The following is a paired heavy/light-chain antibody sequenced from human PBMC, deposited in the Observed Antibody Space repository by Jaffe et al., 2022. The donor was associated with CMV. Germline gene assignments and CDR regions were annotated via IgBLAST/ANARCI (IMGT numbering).Heavy chain of an antibody. CDR1: GGSISGY. CDR3: ARSASEWLRFSGGGAYFFYMDV. CDR2: IYHSGST. D-gene: IGHD5-12*01. V-gene: IGHV4-59*08. J-gene: IGHJ6*03. Sequence: QVQLQESGPGLVKPSETLSLTCIVSGGSISGYWSWIRQSPGKGLEWIGFIYHSGSTNYNPSLKSRVTISVDTSKNQFSLKLSSVTAADTAVYYCARSASEWLRFSGGGAYFFYMDVWGKGTTVTVSS.
Light chain of an antibody. J-gene: IGLJ2*01. V-gene: IGLV3-19*01. CDR2: GEN. CDR1: SLRIYY. Sequence: SSELTQDPAVSVALGQTVRITCQGDSLRIYYASWYQQKPRQAPLLVIYGENNRPSGIPDRFSGFTSGNTASLTITGAQAEDEADYYCNSRNSSGNPPVIFGGGTKLTVL. CDR3: NSRNSSGNPPVI.